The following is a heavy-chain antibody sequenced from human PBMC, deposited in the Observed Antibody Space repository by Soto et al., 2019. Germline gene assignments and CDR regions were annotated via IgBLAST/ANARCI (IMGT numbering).Heavy chain of an antibody. CDR2: IISKANSYAT. CDR3: TSSYSSGWYLGEVNDH. J-gene: IGHJ4*02. CDR1: VLAFSGSA. V-gene: IGHV3-73*01. D-gene: IGHD6-19*01. Sequence: LRLSCAASVLAFSGSAMHCVRHASWKGLEWVGRIISKANSYATAYAASVKGRFTISRDDSKNTAYLQMNSLKTEDTAVYYCTSSYSSGWYLGEVNDHWGQGTLVTVSS.